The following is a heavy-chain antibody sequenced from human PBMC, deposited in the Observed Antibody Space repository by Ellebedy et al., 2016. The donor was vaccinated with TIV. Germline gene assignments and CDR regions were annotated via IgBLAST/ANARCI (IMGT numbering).Heavy chain of an antibody. V-gene: IGHV4-59*01. J-gene: IGHJ4*02. CDR2: IYYSGST. CDR1: GGSISSYY. Sequence: ESLKISXTVSGGSISSYYWSWIRQPPGKGLEWIGYIYYSGSTNYSPSLKSRVTISVDTSKNQFSLKLSSVTAADTAVYYCARAATPSTPVDYWGQGTLVTVSS. D-gene: IGHD2-15*01. CDR3: ARAATPSTPVDY.